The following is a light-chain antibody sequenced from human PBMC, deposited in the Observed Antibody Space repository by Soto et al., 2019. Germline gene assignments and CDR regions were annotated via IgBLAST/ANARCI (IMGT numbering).Light chain of an antibody. J-gene: IGLJ2*01. Sequence: QSVLTQPASVSGSPGQSITISCTGTSSDIVGYNYVSWYQQHPGKAPKLIIYDVTHRPSGVANRFSGSKSGNTASLTISGLQADDEADYYCSSYTTSTTLGVAFGGGTKVTVL. V-gene: IGLV2-14*03. CDR1: SSDIVGYNY. CDR2: DVT. CDR3: SSYTTSTTLGVA.